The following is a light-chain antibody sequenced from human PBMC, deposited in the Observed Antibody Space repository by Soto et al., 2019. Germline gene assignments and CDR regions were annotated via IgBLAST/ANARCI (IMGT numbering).Light chain of an antibody. V-gene: IGKV3-15*01. CDR3: QQNNNWPRT. CDR2: GAS. Sequence: EIVMTQSPATLSVSPGERATLSCRASQSVSNNLAWYRQKPGQAPRLLIYGASTMQNGIPARFSGSVSGTDFTLTISSPQSEDFAVYYCQQNNNWPRTFGQGTKVEIK. J-gene: IGKJ1*01. CDR1: QSVSNN.